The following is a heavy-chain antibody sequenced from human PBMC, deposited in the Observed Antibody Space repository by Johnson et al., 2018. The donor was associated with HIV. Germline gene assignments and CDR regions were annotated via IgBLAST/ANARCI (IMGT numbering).Heavy chain of an antibody. J-gene: IGHJ3*02. V-gene: IGHV3-30*04. Sequence: QVQLVESGGGVVQPGRSLRLSCAGSGFTFSSYAFQWVRQAPAKGLEWVAAISYDGSDKYHADSVKGRFTISRDTSKNTLYLQMNSLRAEDTAIYYCAKDRYYYDSSGYYYVHDAFDIWGQGTMVTVSS. CDR2: ISYDGSDK. D-gene: IGHD3-22*01. CDR3: AKDRYYYDSSGYYYVHDAFDI. CDR1: GFTFSSYA.